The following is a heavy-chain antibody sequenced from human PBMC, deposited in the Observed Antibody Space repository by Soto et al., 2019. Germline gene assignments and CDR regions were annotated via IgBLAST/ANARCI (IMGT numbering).Heavy chain of an antibody. Sequence: GGSLRLSCAASGFTFSSYAMHWVRQAPGKGLEWVAVISYDGSNKYYADSVKGRFTISRDNSKNTLYLQMNSLRAEDTAVYFCASLGVWTQTNYYYYGMDVWGQGTTVTVSS. CDR2: ISYDGSNK. V-gene: IGHV3-30-3*01. CDR1: GFTFSSYA. D-gene: IGHD6-13*01. CDR3: ASLGVWTQTNYYYYGMDV. J-gene: IGHJ6*02.